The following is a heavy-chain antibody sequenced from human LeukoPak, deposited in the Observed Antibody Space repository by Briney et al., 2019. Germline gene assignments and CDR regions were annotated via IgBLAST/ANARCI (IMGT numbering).Heavy chain of an antibody. J-gene: IGHJ4*02. CDR3: ARVNGGSSRFDY. CDR2: IIPIFGTA. Sequence: SVKVSCKASVGTFSSYAISWVRQAPGQGLEWMGGIIPIFGTANYAQKFQGRVTITADESTSTAYMELSSLRSEDTAVYYCARVNGGSSRFDYWGQGTLVTVSS. CDR1: VGTFSSYA. V-gene: IGHV1-69*13. D-gene: IGHD1-26*01.